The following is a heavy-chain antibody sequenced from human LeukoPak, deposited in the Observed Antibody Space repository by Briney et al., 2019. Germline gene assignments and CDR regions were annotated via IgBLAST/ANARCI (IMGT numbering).Heavy chain of an antibody. V-gene: IGHV3-33*01. J-gene: IGHJ5*02. Sequence: GGFLRLPCAASGFTFSSSGMHWVRQAPGKGLEWVAVILYNGSKYYADSVKGRFTISRDNSKNTLYLQMNSLRVEDTAVYYCARAGGYCSGGSCYRGYSWFDPWGQGTLVTVSS. CDR1: GFTFSSSG. CDR2: ILYNGSK. CDR3: ARAGGYCSGGSCYRGYSWFDP. D-gene: IGHD2-15*01.